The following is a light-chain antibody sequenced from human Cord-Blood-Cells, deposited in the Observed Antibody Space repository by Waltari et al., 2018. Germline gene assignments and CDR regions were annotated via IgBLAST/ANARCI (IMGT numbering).Light chain of an antibody. CDR3: VLYMGSGAWV. J-gene: IGLJ3*02. CDR2: STN. CDR1: PGSVLTSYS. V-gene: IGLV8-61*01. Sequence: QTVVTPEPSFSVSPGGTVTLPGGLSPGSVLTSYSPSWYQQTPGQAPRTLIYSTNTRSSGVPDRFSGSILGNKAALTITGAQADDESDYYCVLYMGSGAWVFGGGTKLTVL.